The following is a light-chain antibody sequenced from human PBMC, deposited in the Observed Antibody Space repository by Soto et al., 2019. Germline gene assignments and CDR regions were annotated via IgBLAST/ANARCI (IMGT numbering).Light chain of an antibody. V-gene: IGKV3-20*01. CDR3: LQSDNSPRT. CDR1: QSVSSSY. Sequence: EIVLTQSPGTLSLSPGERATLSCRASQSVSSSYLAWYQQKPGQAPRLLVYGSSNRATGVSDRVSGGGAGTDFTLTISSLEPEDFAVYYCLQSDNSPRTFGQGTKVEI. CDR2: GSS. J-gene: IGKJ1*01.